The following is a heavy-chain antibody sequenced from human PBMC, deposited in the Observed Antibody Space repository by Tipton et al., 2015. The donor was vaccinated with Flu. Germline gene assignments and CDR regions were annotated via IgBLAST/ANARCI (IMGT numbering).Heavy chain of an antibody. V-gene: IGHV3-48*03. CDR3: ARDLLDYYYYGMDV. J-gene: IGHJ6*02. Sequence: SLRLSCAASGFTFSSYEMNWVRQAPGKGLEWVSYISSSASTKYYADSVRGRFTISRDNAKNSLSLQMNSLRAEDTAVYYCARDLLDYYYYGMDVWGQGTTVTVSS. CDR1: GFTFSSYE. D-gene: IGHD2-8*02. CDR2: ISSSASTK.